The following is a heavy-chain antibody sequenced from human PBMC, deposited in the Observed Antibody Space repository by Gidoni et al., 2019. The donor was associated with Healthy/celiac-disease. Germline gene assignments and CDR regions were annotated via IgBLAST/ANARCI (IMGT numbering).Heavy chain of an antibody. CDR2: ISSSGSTI. CDR1: GFTFSDYY. J-gene: IGHJ4*02. CDR3: ARDRGLFGDFWSGYGTDY. Sequence: QVQLVESGGGLVKPGGSLRLSCAAYGFTFSDYYLSWIRHAPGTGLEWVSYISSSGSTIYYADSVKGRFTISRDNAKNSLYLQMNSLRAEDTAVYYCARDRGLFGDFWSGYGTDYWGQGTLVTVSS. D-gene: IGHD3-3*01. V-gene: IGHV3-11*01.